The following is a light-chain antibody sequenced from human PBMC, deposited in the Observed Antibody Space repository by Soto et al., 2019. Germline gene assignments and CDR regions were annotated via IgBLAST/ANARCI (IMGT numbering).Light chain of an antibody. V-gene: IGLV2-14*01. CDR1: SSDLGGFNY. J-gene: IGLJ3*02. CDR2: EVS. CDR3: SSYIPNGVM. Sequence: QSALTQPASVSGSPGQSITISCTGSSSDLGGFNYVSWYQIHPGKAPRLIVYEVSNRPSGVSNRFSGSKSGNTASLTISGLQADDEAVYFCSSYIPNGVMFGGGTKLTVL.